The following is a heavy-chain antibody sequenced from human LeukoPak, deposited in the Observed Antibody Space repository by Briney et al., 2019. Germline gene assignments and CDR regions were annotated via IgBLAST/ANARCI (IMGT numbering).Heavy chain of an antibody. V-gene: IGHV3-23*01. J-gene: IGHJ4*02. D-gene: IGHD5-18*01. CDR1: GFTFSTYA. CDR3: AKGSGYSYGRYYFDY. Sequence: AGGSLRLSCAASGFTFSTYAMSWVRQAPGKGLEWVSAISGSGGSTYYADSVKGRFTISRDNSKNTLYLQMNSLRAEDTAVYYCAKGSGYSYGRYYFDYWGQGTLVTVSS. CDR2: ISGSGGST.